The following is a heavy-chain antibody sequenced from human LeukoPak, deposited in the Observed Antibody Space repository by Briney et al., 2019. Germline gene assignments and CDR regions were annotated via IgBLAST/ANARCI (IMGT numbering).Heavy chain of an antibody. V-gene: IGHV3-21*01. CDR3: AREDSSGLDY. CDR1: GFTFSSYD. D-gene: IGHD6-19*01. Sequence: GGSLRLSCAASGFTFSSYDMNWVCQAPGKGLEWVSSISSSSNYRYYAHSMKGRFTVSRDNARNSLYLQMNSLRAEDTALYYCAREDSSGLDYWGQGTLVTVSS. CDR2: ISSSSNYR. J-gene: IGHJ4*02.